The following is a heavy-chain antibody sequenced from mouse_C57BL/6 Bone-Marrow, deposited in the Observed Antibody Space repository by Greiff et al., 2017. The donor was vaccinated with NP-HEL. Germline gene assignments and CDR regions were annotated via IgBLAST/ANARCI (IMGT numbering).Heavy chain of an antibody. V-gene: IGHV5-6*01. CDR1: GFTFSSYG. Sequence: EVKLVDSGGDLVKPGGSLKLSCAASGFTFSSYGMSWVRQTPDKRLEWVATISSGGSYTYYPDSVKGRFTISRDNAKNTLYLQMSSLKSEDTAMYYCAPIYDGYSFAYWGQGTLVTVSA. D-gene: IGHD2-3*01. J-gene: IGHJ3*01. CDR3: APIYDGYSFAY. CDR2: ISSGGSYT.